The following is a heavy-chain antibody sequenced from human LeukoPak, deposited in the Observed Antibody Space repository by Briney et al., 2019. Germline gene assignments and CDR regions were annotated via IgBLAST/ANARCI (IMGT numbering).Heavy chain of an antibody. Sequence: PGGSLRLSWAASGFTSSSSWMSWVRQAPGKGLEWVANIKQEGSEKYYVDSVKGRFTISRDNAKNTLYLQMTSLRAENTAVYYCAREKQATEAFDIWGQGAMVTVSS. J-gene: IGHJ3*02. CDR2: IKQEGSEK. V-gene: IGHV3-7*01. D-gene: IGHD5-24*01. CDR3: AREKQATEAFDI. CDR1: GFTSSSSW.